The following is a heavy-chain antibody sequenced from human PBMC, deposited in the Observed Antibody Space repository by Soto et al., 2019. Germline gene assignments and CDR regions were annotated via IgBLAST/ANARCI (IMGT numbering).Heavy chain of an antibody. CDR1: GGSMTSSNW. Sequence: QVQLQESGPGLVKPSGTLSLTCTVSGGSMTSSNWWNWVRQSPGKGLEWIGEAHHSGRTNYNPSLKSRVTISVDKYKNHFSLKLSSVTAADKAVYYCARSEATGLDYWGQGTLVTVSS. CDR2: AHHSGRT. V-gene: IGHV4-4*02. D-gene: IGHD1-26*01. J-gene: IGHJ4*02. CDR3: ARSEATGLDY.